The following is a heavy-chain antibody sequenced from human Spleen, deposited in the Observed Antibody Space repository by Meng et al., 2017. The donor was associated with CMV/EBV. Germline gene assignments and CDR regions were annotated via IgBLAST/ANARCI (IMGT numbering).Heavy chain of an antibody. CDR1: GYTFTDYD. D-gene: IGHD3-10*01. CDR2: MNPNSGNA. Sequence: CKASGYTFTDYDLNWVRQASGQGLEWLGWMNPNSGNAGYAQKFQGRVSMTRDTSISTAYMELTSLTSEDTAVYFCVRLAVRGVIGPWGQGTLVTVSS. V-gene: IGHV1-8*01. CDR3: VRLAVRGVIGP. J-gene: IGHJ5*02.